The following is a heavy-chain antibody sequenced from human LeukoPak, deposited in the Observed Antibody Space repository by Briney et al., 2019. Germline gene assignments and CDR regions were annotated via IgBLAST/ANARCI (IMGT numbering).Heavy chain of an antibody. CDR3: ARSSAYCGGDCFLDV. D-gene: IGHD2-21*02. CDR2: INPNSGGT. J-gene: IGHJ6*02. V-gene: IGHV1-2*02. CDR1: GYTFTGYY. Sequence: ASVKVSCKASGYTFTGYYMHWVRQAPGQGLEWMGWINPNSGGTNYAQKFQGRVTMTRDTSISTAYKELSRLRSDDTAVYYCARSSAYCGGDCFLDVWGQGTTVTVSS.